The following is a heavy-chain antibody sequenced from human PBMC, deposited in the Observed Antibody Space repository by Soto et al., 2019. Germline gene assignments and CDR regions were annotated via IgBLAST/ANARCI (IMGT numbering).Heavy chain of an antibody. V-gene: IGHV3-74*01. CDR2: INSDGSDT. CDR1: GFAFGSYW. CDR3: ARDAVAATWYFDI. D-gene: IGHD6-19*01. J-gene: IGHJ2*01. Sequence: EVQLVESGGGLVQPGGSLRLSCAASGFAFGSYWMHWVRQAPGKGLVWVARINSDGSDTSYANSVKGRFTISRDNGKNTVSLQLNSLRDEDTAVYFCARDAVAATWYFDIWGRGTLVALSS.